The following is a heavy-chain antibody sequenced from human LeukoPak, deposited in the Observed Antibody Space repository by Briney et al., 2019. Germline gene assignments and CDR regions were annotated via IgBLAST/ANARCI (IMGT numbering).Heavy chain of an antibody. J-gene: IGHJ5*02. D-gene: IGHD1-14*01. V-gene: IGHV4-34*01. Sequence: SETLSLTCAVYIDSFSNYHWNWIRQTPAKGMEWIGEVNESGGTNISPSLRSRVILSVDTSKNQFSLKLSSVTAADTAVYYCARGRKRVTSTRSDWFDPWGQGTLVTVSS. CDR3: ARGRKRVTSTRSDWFDP. CDR2: VNESGGT. CDR1: IDSFSNYH.